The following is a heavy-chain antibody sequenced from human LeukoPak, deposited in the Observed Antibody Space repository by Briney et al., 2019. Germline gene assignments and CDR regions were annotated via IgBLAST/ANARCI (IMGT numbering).Heavy chain of an antibody. CDR2: IHYSGST. V-gene: IGHV4-28*01. CDR3: ALYCSADNCGYFDY. J-gene: IGHJ4*02. Sequence: SDTLSLTCAVSGYSLSSSNWWGWIRQPPGKGLEWIGYIHYSGSTDYNPSLKSRVTMSVDTSKNQFSLKLSSVTAVDTAVYYCALYCSADNCGYFDYWGQGTLVTVSS. CDR1: GYSLSSSNW. D-gene: IGHD2-15*01.